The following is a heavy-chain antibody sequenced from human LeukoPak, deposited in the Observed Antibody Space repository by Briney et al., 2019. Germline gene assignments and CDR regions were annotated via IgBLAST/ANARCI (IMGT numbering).Heavy chain of an antibody. V-gene: IGHV3-13*01. Sequence: GGSLRLSCAASGFTFSNHDMHWVRQATGKGLEWVSAIGTAGKTYYADSVKGRFTISRENAKNSLYLQLNSLRAGDTAVYYCAREGFGEFADIWGQGTMVTVSS. CDR2: IGTAGKT. CDR3: AREGFGEFADI. J-gene: IGHJ3*02. D-gene: IGHD3-10*01. CDR1: GFTFSNHD.